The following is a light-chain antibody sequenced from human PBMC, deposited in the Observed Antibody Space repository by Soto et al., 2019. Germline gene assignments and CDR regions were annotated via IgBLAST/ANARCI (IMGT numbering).Light chain of an antibody. CDR1: TNDIGAYNY. J-gene: IGLJ3*02. CDR3: SSYASTSTVL. CDR2: DVT. V-gene: IGLV2-14*03. Sequence: QSALTQPASVSGSPGQSITISCTGTTNDIGAYNYVSWYQQHPGKAPKLMIYDVTNRPSGVSNRFSGSKSGNTASLTISGLQAEDEADYYCSSYASTSTVLFGGGTKVTVL.